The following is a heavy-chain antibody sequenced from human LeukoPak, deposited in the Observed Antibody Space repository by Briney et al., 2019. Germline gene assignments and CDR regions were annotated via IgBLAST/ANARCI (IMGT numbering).Heavy chain of an antibody. D-gene: IGHD3-10*01. Sequence: SVKVSCKASGGTFTSYAISWVRQAPGQGLEWVGGIIPIFGTTNYAQKFQGRVTITADKSTTTAYMELSSLRSEDTAVYYCASQYYYVSGSYYGRAWGQGTLVTVSS. CDR2: IIPIFGTT. CDR1: GGTFTSYA. J-gene: IGHJ5*02. CDR3: ASQYYYVSGSYYGRA. V-gene: IGHV1-69*06.